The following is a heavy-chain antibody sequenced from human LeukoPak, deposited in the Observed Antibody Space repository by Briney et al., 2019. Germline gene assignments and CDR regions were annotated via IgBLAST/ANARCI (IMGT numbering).Heavy chain of an antibody. CDR2: IDNDGSST. J-gene: IGHJ4*02. CDR3: VRGLQGPDY. D-gene: IGHD2-15*01. CDR1: GFTFNNYW. V-gene: IGHV3-74*01. Sequence: TGGSLRLPCAASGFTFNNYWMHWVRQAPGKGLVWVARIDNDGSSTVYADSVKGRFTISRDNAKNTVYLQMNRLRGEDTALYYCVRGLQGPDYWGQGTLVIVSS.